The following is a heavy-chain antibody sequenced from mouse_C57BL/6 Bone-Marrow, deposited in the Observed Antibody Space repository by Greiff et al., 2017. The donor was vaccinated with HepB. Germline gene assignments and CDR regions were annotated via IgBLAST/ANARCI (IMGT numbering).Heavy chain of an antibody. CDR1: GYTFTSYW. D-gene: IGHD1-1*01. V-gene: IGHV1-64*01. CDR3: ARPFYYYGSSPRFDY. J-gene: IGHJ2*01. CDR2: FHPNSGST. Sequence: QVQLQQPGAELVKPGASVKLSCKASGYTFTSYWMHWVKQRPGQGLEWIGMFHPNSGSTNYNEKFKSKATLTVDKSSSTAYMQLSSLTSEDSAVYYCARPFYYYGSSPRFDYWGQGTTLTVSS.